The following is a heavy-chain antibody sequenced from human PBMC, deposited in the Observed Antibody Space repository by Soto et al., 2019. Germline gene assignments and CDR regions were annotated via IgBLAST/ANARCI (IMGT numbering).Heavy chain of an antibody. CDR2: ISYDGSNK. D-gene: IGHD5-18*01. V-gene: IGHV3-30-3*01. Sequence: QVQLVESGGGVVQPGRSLRLSCAASGFTFSSYAMHWVRQAPGKGLEWVAVISYDGSNKYYADSVKGRFTISRDNSKNALYLQMNSLRAEDTAVYYCARGGDSYGSWDYWGQGTLVTVSS. CDR3: ARGGDSYGSWDY. CDR1: GFTFSSYA. J-gene: IGHJ4*02.